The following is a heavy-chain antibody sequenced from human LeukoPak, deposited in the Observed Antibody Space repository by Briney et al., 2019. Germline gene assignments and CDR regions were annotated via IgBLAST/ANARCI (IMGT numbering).Heavy chain of an antibody. D-gene: IGHD6-19*01. CDR3: AKGGAVAGYGKNAFDI. V-gene: IGHV3-30*02. CDR2: IRYDGSNK. CDR1: GFTFSSYG. J-gene: IGHJ3*02. Sequence: GGSLRLSCAASGFTFSSYGMHWVRQAPGKGLEWVAFIRYDGSNKYYADSVKGRFTISRDNSKNTLYLQMNSLRAEDTAVYYCAKGGAVAGYGKNAFDIWGQGTMVTVSS.